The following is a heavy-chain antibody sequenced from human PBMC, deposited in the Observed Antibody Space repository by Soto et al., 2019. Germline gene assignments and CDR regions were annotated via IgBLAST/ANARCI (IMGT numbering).Heavy chain of an antibody. V-gene: IGHV3-7*01. Sequence: EVQLVESGGGLVQPGGSLRLSCAASGFTFSTYWMRWVRQAPGKGLEWVANIKQDGSKKYYVDSVKGRFTISRDNAKNELYLQMNSLRADDTAVDYCAREDYCSGGSCYSCILDYWGQGTLVTVSS. D-gene: IGHD2-15*01. CDR2: IKQDGSKK. J-gene: IGHJ4*02. CDR3: AREDYCSGGSCYSCILDY. CDR1: GFTFSTYW.